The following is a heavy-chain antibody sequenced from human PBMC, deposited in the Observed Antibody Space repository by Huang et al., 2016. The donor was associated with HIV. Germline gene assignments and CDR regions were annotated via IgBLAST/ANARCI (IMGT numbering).Heavy chain of an antibody. Sequence: VPLVQSGAEVKKPGESLKISCKGSGYSFSSYWIAWVRQMPGKGLDWMGIIFTDDADTTDSPSFEGQVTISADKSIGTAYLQWSSLTASDTAMYYCARRFSSSSGYFDYWGQGSLVTVSS. CDR2: IFTDDADT. J-gene: IGHJ4*02. V-gene: IGHV5-51*01. CDR3: ARRFSSSSGYFDY. D-gene: IGHD6-6*01. CDR1: GYSFSSYW.